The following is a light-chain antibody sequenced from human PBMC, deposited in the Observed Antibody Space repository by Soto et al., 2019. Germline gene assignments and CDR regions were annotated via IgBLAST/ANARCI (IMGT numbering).Light chain of an antibody. CDR3: QQYNKWPLT. J-gene: IGKJ4*01. Sequence: EIVMTQSPATLSVSPGEKATLSCRASQSVNNNLAWYLQKPGQAPRLLIYFASTRATGIPARFSGSGSGTEFTLTISSLQSEDFAVYYCQQYNKWPLTFGGGTKVETK. CDR1: QSVNNN. CDR2: FAS. V-gene: IGKV3-15*01.